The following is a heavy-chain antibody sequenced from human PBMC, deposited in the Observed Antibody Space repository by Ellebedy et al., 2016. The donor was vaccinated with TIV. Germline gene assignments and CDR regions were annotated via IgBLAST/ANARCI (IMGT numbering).Heavy chain of an antibody. CDR1: GYTFSHYG. CDR2: IGPYNAEI. J-gene: IGHJ3*01. Sequence: ASVKVSXXASGYTFSHYGLTWVRQVPGQGPEWMAWIGPYNAEINYAEKFQGRVTVTADTATSTAYMELRSLRSDDTAVYYCARRSDYKYNAFDFWGPGTMVTVSS. V-gene: IGHV1-18*04. D-gene: IGHD4-11*01. CDR3: ARRSDYKYNAFDF.